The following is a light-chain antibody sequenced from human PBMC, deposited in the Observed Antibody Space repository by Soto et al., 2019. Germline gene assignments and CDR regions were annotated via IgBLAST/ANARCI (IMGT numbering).Light chain of an antibody. J-gene: IGKJ2*01. CDR3: RQSHSTPLT. CDR1: QSISSY. V-gene: IGKV1-39*01. CDR2: SAS. Sequence: DIQMTQSPSSLSASVGDRVTITCRANQSISSYLNWYQQIPGKAPNLPLYSASSLQSGVPSRFSGSRYGTDYTLTISSLQHEDVASEYCRQSHSTPLTFGQGTKLEIK.